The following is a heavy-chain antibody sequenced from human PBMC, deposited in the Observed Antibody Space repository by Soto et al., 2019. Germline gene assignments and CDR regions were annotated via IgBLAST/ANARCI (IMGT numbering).Heavy chain of an antibody. V-gene: IGHV1-69*13. Sequence: SVKVSCKASGGTFSSYAISWVRQAPGQGLEWMGGIIPIFGTANYAQKFQGRVTITADESTSTAYMELSSLRSEDTAVYYCARSGGPSGSYFPYYYYGMDVWGQGTTVTVSS. D-gene: IGHD1-26*01. CDR1: GGTFSSYA. CDR2: IIPIFGTA. CDR3: ARSGGPSGSYFPYYYYGMDV. J-gene: IGHJ6*02.